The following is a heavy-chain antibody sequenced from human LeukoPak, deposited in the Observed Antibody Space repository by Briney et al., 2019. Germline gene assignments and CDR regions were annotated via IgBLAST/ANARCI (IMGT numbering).Heavy chain of an antibody. J-gene: IGHJ4*02. CDR3: AEGASVVPAAIGY. CDR1: GFTFSSYG. Sequence: AGSLRLSCAASGFTFSSYGMHWVRQAPGKGLEWVAAISYDGSNKYYADSVKGRFTISRDNSKNTRYLQMNSLRAEDTAGYYCAEGASVVPAAIGYWGKGTLITVSS. V-gene: IGHV3-30*18. D-gene: IGHD2-2*01. CDR2: ISYDGSNK.